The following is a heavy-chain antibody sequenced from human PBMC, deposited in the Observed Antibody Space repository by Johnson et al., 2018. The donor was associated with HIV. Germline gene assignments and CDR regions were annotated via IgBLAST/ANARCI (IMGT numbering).Heavy chain of an antibody. CDR3: AKERGTYYVVDSFDI. Sequence: QVQLVESGGGVVQPGRSLRLSCSASGFTFSNYGMHWVRQVPGKGLMWVSRISNDGSSTNYADSVKGRFTISRDNSKNTLYLQMNSLRAEDTAVYYCAKERGTYYVVDSFDIWGQGTMVTVSS. D-gene: IGHD1-26*01. CDR2: ISNDGSST. J-gene: IGHJ3*02. CDR1: GFTFSNYG. V-gene: IGHV3-NL1*01.